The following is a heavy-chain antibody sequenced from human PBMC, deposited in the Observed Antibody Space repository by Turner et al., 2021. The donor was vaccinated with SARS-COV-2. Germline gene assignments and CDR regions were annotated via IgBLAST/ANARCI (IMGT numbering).Heavy chain of an antibody. J-gene: IGHJ5*02. D-gene: IGHD6-13*01. CDR2: ISYDGSNK. CDR3: AKDLGQLDWFDP. V-gene: IGHV3-30*18. Sequence: QVQLVESGGGVVQPGRSLRLPCAASGFTFSRYGMHWVRQAPGKGLEWVAVISYDGSNKYYADSVKGRFTISRDNSKNTLYLQMNSLRAEDTAVYYCAKDLGQLDWFDPWGQGTLVTVSS. CDR1: GFTFSRYG.